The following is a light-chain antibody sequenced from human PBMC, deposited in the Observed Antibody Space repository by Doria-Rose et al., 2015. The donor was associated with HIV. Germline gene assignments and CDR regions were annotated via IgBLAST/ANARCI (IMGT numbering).Light chain of an antibody. CDR3: HQYGTSWT. J-gene: IGKJ1*01. CDR2: DGS. V-gene: IGKV3-20*01. CDR1: QSFSSTY. Sequence: TQSPGTLSLSPGERANLSCRASQSFSSTYLAWYQQKPGQAPSLLIYDGSTRATGIPDRFSASGPGTDFTLTINRLEPEDLALYYCHQYGTSWTFGQGTKVEI.